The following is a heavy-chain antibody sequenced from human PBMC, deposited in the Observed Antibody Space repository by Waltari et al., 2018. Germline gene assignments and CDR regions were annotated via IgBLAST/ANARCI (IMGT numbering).Heavy chain of an antibody. Sequence: QVQLQESGPGLVKPSQTLSLTCTVSGGSISSGSYYWSWIRQPAGTGLEWIGRIYTSGTTNYNPSLKSRVTISVDTSKNQFSLKRSSVTAADTAVYYCARDRGVVVPAAIYYYYMDIWGKGTTVTVSS. D-gene: IGHD2-2*01. CDR1: GGSISSGSYY. CDR3: ARDRGVVVPAAIYYYYMDI. V-gene: IGHV4-61*02. J-gene: IGHJ6*03. CDR2: IYTSGTT.